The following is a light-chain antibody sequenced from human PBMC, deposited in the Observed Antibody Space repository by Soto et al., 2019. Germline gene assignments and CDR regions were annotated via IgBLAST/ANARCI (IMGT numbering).Light chain of an antibody. CDR2: EGT. CDR1: SSDVGAHDF. CDR3: ISYARSTTVI. V-gene: IGLV2-14*01. Sequence: QSALTQPASVSGSPGQSITISCSGTSSDVGAHDFVSWYQHHPDKAPKVIIFEGTKRPSGVSDRFSGSKTGNTASLTISGLPAEDDADYYCISYARSTTVIFGGGTKVTVL. J-gene: IGLJ2*01.